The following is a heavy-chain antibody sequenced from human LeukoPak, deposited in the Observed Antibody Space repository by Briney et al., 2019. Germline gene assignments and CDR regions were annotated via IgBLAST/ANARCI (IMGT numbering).Heavy chain of an antibody. CDR1: GYTLTGLS. CDR2: FDPENGET. V-gene: IGHV1-24*01. CDR3: ARSDKSYYYMDV. Sequence: ASVKVSCKVSGYTLTGLSMHWVRQAPGKGLEWMGTFDPENGETIYAQKFQGRVTITADKSTSTAYMELSSLRSEDTAVYYCARSDKSYYYMDVWGKGTTVTVSS. J-gene: IGHJ6*03.